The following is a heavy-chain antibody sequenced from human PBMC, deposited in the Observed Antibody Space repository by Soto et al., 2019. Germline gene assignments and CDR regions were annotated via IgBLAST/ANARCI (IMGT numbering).Heavy chain of an antibody. CDR3: AKDGNGGSRYYFDY. J-gene: IGHJ4*02. Sequence: GGSLRLSCAASGFTFSSYAMSWVRQAPGKGLEWVSAISGSGGSTYYADSVKGRFTIYRDNSKNTLYLQMNSLRAEDTAVYYCAKDGNGGSRYYFDYWGQGTLVTVSS. CDR2: ISGSGGST. CDR1: GFTFSSYA. D-gene: IGHD7-27*01. V-gene: IGHV3-23*01.